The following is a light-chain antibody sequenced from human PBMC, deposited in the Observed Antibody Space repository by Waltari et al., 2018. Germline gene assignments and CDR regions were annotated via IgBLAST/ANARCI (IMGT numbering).Light chain of an antibody. J-gene: IGLJ1*01. V-gene: IGLV2-23*01. Sequence: QSALSQPASVSGSPGPSLTLTCTGARTYLASSYPLPRYQHHPNRAPKLIIYEATKRPSGISHRFSGAKSGATASLRISGLQADDEADYYCCSYTGSSTSYGCGGGTKVTVL. CDR3: CSYTGSSTSYG. CDR1: RTYLASSYP. CDR2: EAT.